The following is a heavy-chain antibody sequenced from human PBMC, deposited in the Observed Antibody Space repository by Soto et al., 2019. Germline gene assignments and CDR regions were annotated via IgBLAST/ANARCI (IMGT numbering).Heavy chain of an antibody. CDR3: ARRGTTVVTRDGFDI. CDR2: ISAYNGNT. CDR1: GYTFIRYS. Sequence: VASVKVSCKASGYTFIRYSISWVRQAPGQGLEWMGWISAYNGNTSYAQKLQGRVTMTTDTSTSTAYMELRSLRSDDTAVYYCARRGTTVVTRDGFDIWGQGTMVTVSS. D-gene: IGHD4-17*01. V-gene: IGHV1-18*01. J-gene: IGHJ3*02.